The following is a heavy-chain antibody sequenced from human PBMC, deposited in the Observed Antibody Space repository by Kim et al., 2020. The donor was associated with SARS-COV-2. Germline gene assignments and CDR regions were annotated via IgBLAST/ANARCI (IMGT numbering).Heavy chain of an antibody. CDR1: GFTFSSCW. Sequence: GGSLRLSCAASGFTFSSCWMHWVRQAPGKGLVWVSRIDKDGSNTDYADSVKGRFTISRDNAENTLYLQVNSLRAEDSAVYYCARGPYTSSSGTFAYWGQGTLVTVSS. J-gene: IGHJ4*02. V-gene: IGHV3-74*01. CDR2: IDKDGSNT. D-gene: IGHD6-6*01. CDR3: ARGPYTSSSGTFAY.